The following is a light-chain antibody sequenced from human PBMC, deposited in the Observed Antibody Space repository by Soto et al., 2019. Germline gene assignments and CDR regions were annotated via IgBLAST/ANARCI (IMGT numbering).Light chain of an antibody. CDR3: QQYGSSPLFT. CDR1: QSVSSSY. J-gene: IGKJ3*01. CDR2: GAS. V-gene: IGKV3-20*01. Sequence: EIVLTQSPGTLSLSPGERATLSCRASQSVSSSYLAWYQQKPGQAHRLLIYGASNRATGIPDRFSGSGSGTDFNLTISRLEPEDFAVYYCQQYGSSPLFTFGPGTKVDIK.